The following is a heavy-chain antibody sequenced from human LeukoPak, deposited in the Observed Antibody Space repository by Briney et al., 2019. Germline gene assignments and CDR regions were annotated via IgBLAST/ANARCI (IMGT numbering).Heavy chain of an antibody. CDR3: ARDKKGIAVAGTLGWFDP. J-gene: IGHJ5*02. CDR2: ISGSGGST. D-gene: IGHD6-19*01. CDR1: GFTFSNYA. Sequence: GGSLRLSCAASGFTFSNYAMSWVRQAPGKGLEWVSTISGSGGSTYYADSVKGRFTISRDNSKNTLYLQMNSLRAEDTAVYYCARDKKGIAVAGTLGWFDPWGQGTLVTVSS. V-gene: IGHV3-23*01.